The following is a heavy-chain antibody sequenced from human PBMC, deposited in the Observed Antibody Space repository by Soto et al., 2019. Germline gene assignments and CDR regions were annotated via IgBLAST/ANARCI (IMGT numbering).Heavy chain of an antibody. V-gene: IGHV4-39*01. Sequence: QLQLQESGPGLVKPSETLSLTCTVSGGSISSSNYYWGWIRQPPGTGLEWIGSISYGGNTYYNPSLKRRVTISVDTSKNQFSLKLSSVTAADTAVYYCASLTGSLYWYCDLWGRGTLATVSS. CDR3: ASLTGSLYWYCDL. CDR1: GGSISSSNYY. J-gene: IGHJ2*01. CDR2: ISYGGNT. D-gene: IGHD7-27*01.